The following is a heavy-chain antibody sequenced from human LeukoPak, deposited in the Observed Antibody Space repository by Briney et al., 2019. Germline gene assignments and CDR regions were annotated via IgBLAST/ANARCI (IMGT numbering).Heavy chain of an antibody. CDR2: ISGSSNYI. V-gene: IGHV3-21*01. Sequence: GGSLRLSCAASGFTFSDYTMNWVRLAPGKGLEWVSSISGSSNYIYYADSVKGRFTMSRGNAKNSLYLQMNSLRVEDTAVYYCARDESGDNDAFDIWGQGTMVTVSS. J-gene: IGHJ3*02. CDR3: ARDESGDNDAFDI. CDR1: GFTFSDYT. D-gene: IGHD2-21*01.